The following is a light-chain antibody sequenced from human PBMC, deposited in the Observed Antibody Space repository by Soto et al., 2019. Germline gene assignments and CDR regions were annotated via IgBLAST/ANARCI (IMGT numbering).Light chain of an antibody. CDR3: QQYNNWPGT. V-gene: IGKV3-15*01. J-gene: IGKJ1*01. CDR2: GAS. Sequence: EIVMTQSPATLSVSTGERATLSCRASQRVSSNLAWYQHNPGQAPRLLIYGASTRATCIPARFSGSGSGTEFTLTISSLQSEDFAVYYCQQYNNWPGTFGQGTKVEIK. CDR1: QRVSSN.